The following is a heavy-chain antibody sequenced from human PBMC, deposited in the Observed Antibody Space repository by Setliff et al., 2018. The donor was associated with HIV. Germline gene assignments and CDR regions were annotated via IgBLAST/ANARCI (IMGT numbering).Heavy chain of an antibody. J-gene: IGHJ4*02. CDR3: ARGRDLLVLCD. V-gene: IGHV1-2*04. CDR2: INPKSGGT. CDR1: GYNFSDYY. Sequence: ASVKVSCKTSGYNFSDYYLHWVRQAPGQGLEWMGWINPKSGGTKYAQKFQGWATMTRDTSISTVYMELSRLRSDDTAVYYCARGRDLLVLCDWGQGTLVTVSS. D-gene: IGHD2-8*02.